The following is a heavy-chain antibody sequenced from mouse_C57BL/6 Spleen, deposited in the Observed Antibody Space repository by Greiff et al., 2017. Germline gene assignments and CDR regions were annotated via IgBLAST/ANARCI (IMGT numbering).Heavy chain of an antibody. CDR3: ARGDYYSSRPWYFDV. CDR1: GYAFTNYL. CDR2: INPGSGGT. J-gene: IGHJ1*03. D-gene: IGHD1-1*01. V-gene: IGHV1-54*01. Sequence: QVQLQQSGAELVRPGTSVKVSCKASGYAFTNYLIEWVKQRPGQGLEWIGVINPGSGGTNYNEKFKGKATLTADQSSSTAYMQLSSLTSDDSAVYVCARGDYYSSRPWYFDVWGTGTTVTVSS.